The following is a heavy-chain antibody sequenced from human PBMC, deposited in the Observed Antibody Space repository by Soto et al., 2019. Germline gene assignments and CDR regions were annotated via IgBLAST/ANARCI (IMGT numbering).Heavy chain of an antibody. CDR2: IYYSGST. J-gene: IGHJ4*02. V-gene: IGHV4-59*01. D-gene: IGHD1-26*01. CDR3: ARGGAYSGSYFFFSFGSSFHY. CDR1: GGSISSYY. Sequence: SETLSLTCTVSGGSISSYYWSWIRQPPGKGLEWIGYIYYSGSTNYNPSLKSRVTISVDTSKNQFSLKLSSVTAADTAVYYCARGGAYSGSYFFFSFGSSFHYRGQGPLVTVSS.